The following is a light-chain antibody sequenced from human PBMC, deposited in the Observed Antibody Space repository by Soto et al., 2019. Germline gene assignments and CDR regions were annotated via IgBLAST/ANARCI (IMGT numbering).Light chain of an antibody. CDR2: EVS. Sequence: QSVLTQPASVSGTPGQSITISCTGTSSDIGGYNYVSWYQQHPGKAPKLMIYEVSNRPSGLSNRFSGSKSGNTASLTISGLQAEDEADYYCNSYTSTSTQVFGTGTKATVL. V-gene: IGLV2-14*01. J-gene: IGLJ1*01. CDR3: NSYTSTSTQV. CDR1: SSDIGGYNY.